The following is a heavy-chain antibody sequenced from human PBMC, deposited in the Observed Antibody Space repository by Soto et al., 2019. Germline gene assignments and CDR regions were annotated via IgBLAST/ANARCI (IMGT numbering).Heavy chain of an antibody. Sequence: EVHLLESGGGLVQPGGSLGLSCAASGFTFSSYDMSWVRQAPGKGLEYVSSISVTGSGTYYADSVKGRFTISRDNSKNTLYLQMNSPRVEDTAVYYCARTTTTKSRDYWGQGTLVTVSS. CDR1: GFTFSSYD. J-gene: IGHJ4*02. D-gene: IGHD4-17*01. V-gene: IGHV3-23*01. CDR2: ISVTGSGT. CDR3: ARTTTTKSRDY.